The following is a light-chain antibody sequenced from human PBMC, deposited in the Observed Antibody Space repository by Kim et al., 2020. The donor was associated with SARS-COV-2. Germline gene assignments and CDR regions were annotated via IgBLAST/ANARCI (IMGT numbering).Light chain of an antibody. CDR1: QSVSSN. J-gene: IGKJ1*01. CDR2: GAS. Sequence: PGERATLSGRASQSVSSNLAWYQQKPGQAPRLLIYGASTRATGIPARFSGSGSGTEFTLTISSLQSEDFAVYYCQQYNNWPPERTFGQGTKVDIK. V-gene: IGKV3-15*01. CDR3: QQYNNWPPERT.